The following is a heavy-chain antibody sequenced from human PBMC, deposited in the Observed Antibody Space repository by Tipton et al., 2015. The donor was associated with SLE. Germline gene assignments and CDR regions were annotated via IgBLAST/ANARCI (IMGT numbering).Heavy chain of an antibody. Sequence: QLVQSGAEVKKPGSSVKVSCKASGGTFSSYAISWVRQAPGQGLEWMGWINPNSGGTNYAQKFQGRVTMTRDTSISTAYMELSRLRSDDTALYYCARDQGSIAFDIWGQGTMVTVSS. CDR3: ARDQGSIAFDI. D-gene: IGHD4-11*01. J-gene: IGHJ3*02. CDR2: INPNSGGT. V-gene: IGHV1-2*02. CDR1: GGTFSSYA.